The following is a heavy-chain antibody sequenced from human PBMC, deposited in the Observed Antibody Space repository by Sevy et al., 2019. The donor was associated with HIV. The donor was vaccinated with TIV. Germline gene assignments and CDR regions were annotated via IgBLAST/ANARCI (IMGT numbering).Heavy chain of an antibody. CDR2: IYAGGNT. V-gene: IGHV3-23*01. CDR3: ARETVSGYNL. J-gene: IGHJ4*02. CDR1: GFTFSSYA. Sequence: GGSLRLSCAASGFTFSSYAMSWVRQAPGKGLEWVSTIYAGGNTYYADSVKGRFSISRDNSKNIVYLQINSLRGEDTAVYYCARETVSGYNLWGQRTLVTVSS. D-gene: IGHD5-12*01.